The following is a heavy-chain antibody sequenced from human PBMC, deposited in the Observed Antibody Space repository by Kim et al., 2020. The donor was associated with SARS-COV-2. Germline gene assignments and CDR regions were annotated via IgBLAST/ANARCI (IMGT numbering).Heavy chain of an antibody. V-gene: IGHV3-30-3*01. J-gene: IGHJ5*02. CDR1: GFTFSSYA. CDR3: ARDFGPVDTAFDP. CDR2: ISYDGSNK. D-gene: IGHD5-18*01. Sequence: GGSLRLSCAASGFTFSSYAMHWVRQAPGKGLEWVAVISYDGSNKYYADSVKGRFTISRDNSKNTLYLQMNSLRAEDTAVYYCARDFGPVDTAFDPWGQGTLVTASS.